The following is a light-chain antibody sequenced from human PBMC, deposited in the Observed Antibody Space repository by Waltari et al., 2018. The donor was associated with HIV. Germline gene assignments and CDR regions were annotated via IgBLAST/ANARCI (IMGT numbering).Light chain of an antibody. CDR2: SAS. V-gene: IGKV1-17*01. Sequence: DIQMTQSPSSLSASVGDRVTITCRASQGIRNDVGWYQQKPGTPPRRLIYSASTLQTGVSSRFSGSGSGTEFTLTISSLQPEDSATYYCLQHYDYPRSFGQGTKLGI. CDR3: LQHYDYPRS. CDR1: QGIRND. J-gene: IGKJ2*01.